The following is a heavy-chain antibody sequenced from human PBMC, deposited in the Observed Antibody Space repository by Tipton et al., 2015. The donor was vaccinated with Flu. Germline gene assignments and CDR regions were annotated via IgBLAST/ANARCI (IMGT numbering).Heavy chain of an antibody. CDR1: GDSIGSDYY. V-gene: IGHV4-38-2*01. D-gene: IGHD6-19*01. J-gene: IGHJ6*02. Sequence: TLSLTCSVSGDSIGSDYYWGWIRQPPGKGLEWLGNIHRSGNTYYNSSLKSRVTISLDKSKNQFSLRLSSVTAADTAVYYCARAPIAVADFHHYGVDVWGQGTTVTVSS. CDR3: ARAPIAVADFHHYGVDV. CDR2: IHRSGNT.